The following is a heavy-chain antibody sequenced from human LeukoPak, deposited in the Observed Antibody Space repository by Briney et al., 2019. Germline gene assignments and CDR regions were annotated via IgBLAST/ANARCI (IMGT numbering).Heavy chain of an antibody. CDR2: VYYSGST. Sequence: ETLSLTCTVSGGSISHYYWSWIRQPPGKGLEWIGNVYYSGSTYYNPPLKSRVTISVDTSKNQFSLKLSSVTAADTAVYYCARLPRYDFWSWGQGTLVTVSS. CDR3: ARLPRYDFWS. CDR1: GGSISHYY. D-gene: IGHD3-3*01. V-gene: IGHV4-59*08. J-gene: IGHJ4*02.